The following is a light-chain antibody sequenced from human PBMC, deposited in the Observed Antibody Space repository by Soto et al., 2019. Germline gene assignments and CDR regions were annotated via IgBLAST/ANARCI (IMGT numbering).Light chain of an antibody. J-gene: IGKJ2*01. CDR2: AAS. Sequence: EIVLTQSPGTLSLSPGERATLSCRASQSVSSSYLAWYQQKPGQAPRLLIYAASSRATGIPDRFSGSGSGTDFTLSISSLQSEDFAVYYCQEYTDWSSTFGQGTKV. CDR1: QSVSSSY. CDR3: QEYTDWSST. V-gene: IGKV3-20*01.